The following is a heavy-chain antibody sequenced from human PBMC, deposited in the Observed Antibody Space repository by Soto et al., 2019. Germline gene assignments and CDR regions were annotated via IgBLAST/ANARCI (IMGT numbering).Heavy chain of an antibody. D-gene: IGHD1-1*01. CDR2: IYATGSS. CDR1: GASLSGYD. J-gene: IGHJ5*02. Sequence: SETLSLTCNVSGASLSGYDWSWIRQPPGKGLEWIGRIYATGSSDYNPSLKSRITISVDMSKKQFSLTLRSVTAADKAMYYCVRDGTKNLRDWFDPWGQGILVTVSS. V-gene: IGHV4-4*07. CDR3: VRDGTKNLRDWFDP.